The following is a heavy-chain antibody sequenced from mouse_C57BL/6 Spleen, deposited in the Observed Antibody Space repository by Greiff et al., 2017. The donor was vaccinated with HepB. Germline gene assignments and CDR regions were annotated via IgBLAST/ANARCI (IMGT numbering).Heavy chain of an antibody. D-gene: IGHD1-1*01. CDR3: AKVTTGREPHYAMDY. V-gene: IGHV2-5*01. J-gene: IGHJ4*01. CDR1: GFSLTSYG. Sequence: VMLVESGPGLVQPSQSLSITCTVSGFSLTSYGVHWVRQSPGKGLEWLGVIWRGGSTDYNAAFMSRLSITKDNSKSQVFFKMNSLQADDTAIYYCAKVTTGREPHYAMDYWGQGTSVTVSS. CDR2: IWRGGST.